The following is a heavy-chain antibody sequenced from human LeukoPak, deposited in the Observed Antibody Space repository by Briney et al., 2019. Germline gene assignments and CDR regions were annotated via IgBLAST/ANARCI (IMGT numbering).Heavy chain of an antibody. V-gene: IGHV1-18*01. Sequence: GASVKVSCKASGYTFTSYGISWVRQAPGQGLEWMGWISAYNGNTNYAQKLQGRVTMTTDTSTSTAYMELRSLRSDDTAVYYCARDPYYYDSSGYPDYWGQGTLVTVSS. CDR1: GYTFTSYG. D-gene: IGHD3-22*01. J-gene: IGHJ4*02. CDR3: ARDPYYYDSSGYPDY. CDR2: ISAYNGNT.